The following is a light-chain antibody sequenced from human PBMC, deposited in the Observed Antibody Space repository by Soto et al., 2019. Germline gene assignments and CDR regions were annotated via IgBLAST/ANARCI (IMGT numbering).Light chain of an antibody. CDR1: SSNIGRNY. J-gene: IGLJ2*01. Sequence: QSVLTQPPSASGTPGQRVTFSCSGSSSNIGRNYVYWYQQLTGTAPKLLIYSNNQRPSGVPDRFSGSKSGTSASLAISGLRSEDEADYHCAAWDDSLSGVVFGGGTKLTVL. CDR2: SNN. CDR3: AAWDDSLSGVV. V-gene: IGLV1-47*02.